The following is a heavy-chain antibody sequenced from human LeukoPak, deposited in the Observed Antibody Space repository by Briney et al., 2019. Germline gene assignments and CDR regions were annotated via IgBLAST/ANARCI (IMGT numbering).Heavy chain of an antibody. CDR2: IIPIFGTA. CDR1: GGTFISYA. Sequence: SVKVSCKASGGTFISYAISWVRQAPGQGLEWMGGIIPIFGTANYAQKFQGRVTITADESTSTAYMELSSLRSEDTAVYYCAHYYDSSGYPFDYWGQGTLVTVSS. D-gene: IGHD3-22*01. J-gene: IGHJ4*02. V-gene: IGHV1-69*13. CDR3: AHYYDSSGYPFDY.